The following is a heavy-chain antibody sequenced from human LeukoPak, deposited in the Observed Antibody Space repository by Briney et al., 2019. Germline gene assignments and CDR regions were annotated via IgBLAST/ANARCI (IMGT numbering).Heavy chain of an antibody. CDR1: GXSXSSYN. CDR2: ISSSKSYI. J-gene: IGHJ4*02. D-gene: IGHD1-26*01. V-gene: IGHV3-21*01. CDR3: ASGSPAGDY. Sequence: GGSLRLSCAASGXSXSSYNMNWVRXAPGXXLEWVSSISSSKSYIFYADSVKGRFTISRDNAKNSLYLEMTSLRAEDTALYYCASGSPAGDYWGQGTLVTVSS.